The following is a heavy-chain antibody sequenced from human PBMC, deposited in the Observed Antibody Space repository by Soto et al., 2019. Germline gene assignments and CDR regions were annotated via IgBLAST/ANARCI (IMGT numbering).Heavy chain of an antibody. Sequence: ASVKVSCKASGYTFTSYAMHWVRQAPGQRLEWMGWINAGNGNTKYSQKFQGRVTITRDTSASTAYMELSSLRSEDTAVYYCARAGDYDFWSGSRPKTFDYYYMDVWGKGTTVTVSS. CDR2: INAGNGNT. J-gene: IGHJ6*03. V-gene: IGHV1-3*01. CDR3: ARAGDYDFWSGSRPKTFDYYYMDV. CDR1: GYTFTSYA. D-gene: IGHD3-3*01.